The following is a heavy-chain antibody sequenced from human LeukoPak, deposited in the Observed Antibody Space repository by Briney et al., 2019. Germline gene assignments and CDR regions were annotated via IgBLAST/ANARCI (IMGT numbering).Heavy chain of an antibody. D-gene: IGHD2-2*01. CDR3: ARDQREYCSSTSCSTPPMDV. J-gene: IGHJ6*04. Sequence: GGSLRLSCAASKLTFSNYWMNWVRQAPGKGLEWVANIRQDGTERSYVDSVKGRFTISRDNAKNSLYLQMNSLRAEDTAVYYCARDQREYCSSTSCSTPPMDVWGKGTTVTVSS. CDR1: KLTFSNYW. CDR2: IRQDGTER. V-gene: IGHV3-7*01.